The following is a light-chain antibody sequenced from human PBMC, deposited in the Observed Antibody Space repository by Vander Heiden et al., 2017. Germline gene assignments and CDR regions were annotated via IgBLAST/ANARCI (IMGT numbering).Light chain of an antibody. V-gene: IGKV1-9*01. CDR1: QGISSY. J-gene: IGKJ3*01. CDR2: AAS. Sequence: DIQLTQSPSFLSASVGDRVTITCRASQGISSYFAWYQQKPGKAPKLLICAASTLQSGVPSRFSGSGSGTEVTLTISSLQPEDFATYYCQQLNNYPFTFGPGTKVDIK. CDR3: QQLNNYPFT.